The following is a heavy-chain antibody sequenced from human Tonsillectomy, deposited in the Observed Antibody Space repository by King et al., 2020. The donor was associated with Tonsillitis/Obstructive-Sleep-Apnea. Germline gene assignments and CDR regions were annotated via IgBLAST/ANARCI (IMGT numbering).Heavy chain of an antibody. CDR2: ISYDGSNK. CDR3: AREGIYDSSGYADAFDI. V-gene: IGHV3-30*04. Sequence: HVQLVESGGGVVQPGRSLRLSCAASGFTFSSYAIHWVRQAPGKGLEWVAVISYDGSNKYYADSVKGRFTISRDNSKNTLDLQMNSLRVEDTAVYYCAREGIYDSSGYADAFDIWGQGTMDTVSS. CDR1: GFTFSSYA. D-gene: IGHD3-22*01. J-gene: IGHJ3*02.